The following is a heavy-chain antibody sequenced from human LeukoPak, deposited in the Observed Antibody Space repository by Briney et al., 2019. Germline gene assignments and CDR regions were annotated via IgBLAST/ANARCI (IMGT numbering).Heavy chain of an antibody. CDR1: GFTFGSYA. Sequence: GGSLRLSCAASGFTFGSYAMYWVRQAPGKGLEWVSGIFGSGGSAHYADSVKGRLTISRDNSKNTVYLQMDSLRAEDTATYYCAKTTTGYSSGRYPAWPIDYWGQGTLVTVSS. V-gene: IGHV3-23*01. CDR3: AKTTTGYSSGRYPAWPIDY. J-gene: IGHJ4*02. D-gene: IGHD2-15*01. CDR2: IFGSGGSA.